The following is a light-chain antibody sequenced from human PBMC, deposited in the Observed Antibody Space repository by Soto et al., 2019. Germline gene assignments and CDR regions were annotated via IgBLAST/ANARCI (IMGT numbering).Light chain of an antibody. CDR1: QSVFNY. V-gene: IGKV1-39*01. CDR3: QQSYSTPS. J-gene: IGKJ1*01. CDR2: DIS. Sequence: DIQMTQSPSSLSASVGARVTITCRASQSVFNYLHWYQQKPGRAPNLLIYDISTLQSGVPSRFSGSGSGTDFTLTISSLQPEDFATYYCQQSYSTPSVGQGNKVDIK.